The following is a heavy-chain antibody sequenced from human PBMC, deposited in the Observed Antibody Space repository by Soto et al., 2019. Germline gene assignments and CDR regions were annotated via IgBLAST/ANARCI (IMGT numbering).Heavy chain of an antibody. CDR3: ARLLTLPTVVGGNFLGAFDI. Sequence: SETLSLTCTVSGGSISSSSYYWGWIRQPPGKGLEWIGSIYYSGSTYYNPSLKSRVTISVDTSKNQFSLKLSSVTAADTAVYYCARLLTLPTVVGGNFLGAFDIWGQGTMVTVSS. J-gene: IGHJ3*02. CDR1: GGSISSSSYY. CDR2: IYYSGST. D-gene: IGHD2-21*02. V-gene: IGHV4-39*01.